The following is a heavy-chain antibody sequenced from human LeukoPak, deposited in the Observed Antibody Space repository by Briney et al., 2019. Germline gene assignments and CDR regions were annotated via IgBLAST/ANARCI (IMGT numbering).Heavy chain of an antibody. CDR1: GGSISSYY. V-gene: IGHV4-4*07. D-gene: IGHD3-16*02. CDR2: IYTSGST. Sequence: SETLSLTCTVSGGSISSYYSSWIRQPAGKGLEWIGRIYTSGSTNYNPSLKSRVTMSVDTSKNQFSLKLSSVTAADTAVYYCARESWDYVWGSYRQTNEYYFDYWGQGTLVTVSS. J-gene: IGHJ4*02. CDR3: ARESWDYVWGSYRQTNEYYFDY.